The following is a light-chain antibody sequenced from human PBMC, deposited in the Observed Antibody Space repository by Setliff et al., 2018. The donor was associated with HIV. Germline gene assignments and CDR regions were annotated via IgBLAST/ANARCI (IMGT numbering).Light chain of an antibody. V-gene: IGLV1-44*01. Sequence: SVLTQPPSASGTPGQRVTISCSGSSSNIGSNTVNWYQQLPGTAPKLLIYRNNQRPSGVPDRFSGSKSGTSASLAISGLQSEDESDYYCAAWDDSLNGFYVFGTGTKVT. CDR3: AAWDDSLNGFYV. CDR2: RNN. CDR1: SSNIGSNT. J-gene: IGLJ1*01.